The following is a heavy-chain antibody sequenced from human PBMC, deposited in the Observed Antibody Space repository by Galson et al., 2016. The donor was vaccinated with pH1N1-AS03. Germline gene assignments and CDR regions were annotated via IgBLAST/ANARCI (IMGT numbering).Heavy chain of an antibody. D-gene: IGHD3-10*01. CDR2: ISVSSKTI. V-gene: IGHV3-48*04. Sequence: SLRLSCAASGFTVSRNYMNWVRQAPGKGLEWVSYISVSSKTIYYADSVKGRFTISRDNAKNSLYLQMNSLRAEDTAVYYCARAPHMVTSYDSESDEPGDVFDFWGQGTMVTVSS. J-gene: IGHJ3*01. CDR1: GFTVSRNY. CDR3: ARAPHMVTSYDSESDEPGDVFDF.